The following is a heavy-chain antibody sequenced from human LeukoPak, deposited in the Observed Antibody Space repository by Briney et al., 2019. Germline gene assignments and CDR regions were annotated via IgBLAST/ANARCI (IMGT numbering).Heavy chain of an antibody. CDR2: IYSGGST. J-gene: IGHJ4*02. D-gene: IGHD3-22*01. Sequence: GGSLRLSCAASGVTVSSNYMSWVRQAPGKGLEWVSVIYSGGSTYYADSVKGRFTISRDSSKNTLYLQMNSLRAEDTAVYYCARVYYYASSGWADYWGQGTLVTVSS. CDR3: ARVYYYASSGWADY. CDR1: GVTVSSNY. V-gene: IGHV3-53*01.